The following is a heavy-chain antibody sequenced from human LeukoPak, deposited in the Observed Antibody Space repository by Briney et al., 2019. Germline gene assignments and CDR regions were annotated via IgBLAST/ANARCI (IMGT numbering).Heavy chain of an antibody. V-gene: IGHV3-7*03. Sequence: GGSLRLSCVVSGFSLSAFWMSWVRQAPGKGLECVATIKYDGGEKYYVVSVKGRFTISRDNTKNSLFLQMNSLRAEDTATYYCARTNLFDYWGQGTLVTVSS. CDR3: ARTNLFDY. J-gene: IGHJ4*02. CDR2: IKYDGGEK. CDR1: GFSLSAFW.